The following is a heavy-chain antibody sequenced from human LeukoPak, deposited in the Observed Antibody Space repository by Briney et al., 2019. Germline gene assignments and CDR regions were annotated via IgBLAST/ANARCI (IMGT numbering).Heavy chain of an antibody. CDR1: GGSISSGYY. V-gene: IGHV4-38-2*02. J-gene: IGHJ5*02. CDR2: IYHSGST. CDR3: ARAYRSSWYANWFDP. Sequence: SETLSLTCTVSGGSISSGYYGGWIRQPPGKGLEWIGSIYHSGSTYYNPSLKSRVTISVDTSKNQFSLKLSSVTAADTAVYFCARAYRSSWYANWFDPWGQGTLVTVSS. D-gene: IGHD6-13*01.